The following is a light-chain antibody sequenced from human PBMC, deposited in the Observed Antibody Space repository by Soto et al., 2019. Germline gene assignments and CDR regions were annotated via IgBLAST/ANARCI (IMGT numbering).Light chain of an antibody. CDR2: RNN. V-gene: IGLV1-40*01. J-gene: IGLJ2*01. CDR3: QSYDSSLSGVV. Sequence: QAVVTQPPSVSGAPGQRVTISGTGSSSNIGAGYDVYWYQQFPGTAPRLLIYRNNNRPSGVPDRFSGSKSGTSASLAITGLQAEDEADYYCQSYDSSLSGVVFGGGTKLTVL. CDR1: SSNIGAGYD.